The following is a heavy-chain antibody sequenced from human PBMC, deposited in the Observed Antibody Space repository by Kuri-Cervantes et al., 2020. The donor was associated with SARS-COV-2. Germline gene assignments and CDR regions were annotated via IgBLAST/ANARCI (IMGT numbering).Heavy chain of an antibody. V-gene: IGHV4-39*01. D-gene: IGHD3-3*01. CDR1: GGSISSSSYY. CDR2: IYYSGST. CDR3: ARPGITIFGVVVDV. J-gene: IGHJ6*02. Sequence: SETLSLTCTVSGGSISSSSYYWGWIRQPPGKGLEWIGSIYYSGSTYYNPSLKSRVTISVDTSKNQFSLKLSSVTAADTAVYYCARPGITIFGVVVDVWGQGTTVTVSS.